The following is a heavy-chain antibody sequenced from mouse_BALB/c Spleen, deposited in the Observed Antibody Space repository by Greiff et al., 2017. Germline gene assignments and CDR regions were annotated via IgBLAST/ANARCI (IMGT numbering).Heavy chain of an antibody. CDR3: ARDYYGSLAY. V-gene: IGHV1-84*02. D-gene: IGHD1-1*01. CDR1: GYTFTDYY. CDR2: IYPGSGNT. Sequence: QVQLKESGPELVKPGASVKISCKASGYTFTDYYINWVKQKPGQGLEWIGWIYPGSGNTKYNEKFKGKATLTVDTSSSTAYMQLSSLTSEDTAVYFCARDYYGSLAYWGQGTLVTVSA. J-gene: IGHJ3*01.